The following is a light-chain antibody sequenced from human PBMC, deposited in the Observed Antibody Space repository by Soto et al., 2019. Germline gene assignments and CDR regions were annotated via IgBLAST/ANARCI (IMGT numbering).Light chain of an antibody. CDR3: QQSYSTPRGFT. CDR1: QSIRNY. Sequence: DIQMTQSPSSLSASVGDRVTITCRASQSIRNYLSWYQQQPGKAPKLLIYAASSLQSGVPSRFSGSGSGTDFTLTISSLQPEDFATDYCQQSYSTPRGFTFGPGTKVDIK. CDR2: AAS. J-gene: IGKJ3*01. V-gene: IGKV1-39*01.